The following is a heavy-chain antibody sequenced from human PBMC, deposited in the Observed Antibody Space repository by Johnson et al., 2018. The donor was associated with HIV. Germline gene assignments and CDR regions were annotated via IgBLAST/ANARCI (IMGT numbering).Heavy chain of an antibody. J-gene: IGHJ3*02. Sequence: VQLVESGGGLVQPGGSLRLSCPASGFTFSSYWMNWVRQAPGKGLEWVANIKQDGSEKYYVDSVKGRFTISRDNAKNSLYLQMNSLRAEETAVYYCARAPRWFNVFDIWGQGTMVTVSS. CDR2: IKQDGSEK. D-gene: IGHD4-23*01. CDR1: GFTFSSYW. V-gene: IGHV3-7*05. CDR3: ARAPRWFNVFDI.